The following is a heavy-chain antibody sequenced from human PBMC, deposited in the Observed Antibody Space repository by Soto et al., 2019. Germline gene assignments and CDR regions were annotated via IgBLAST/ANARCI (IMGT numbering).Heavy chain of an antibody. CDR3: ASRDSSGYYRLDYFDY. CDR1: GGSISSGGYY. V-gene: IGHV4-31*03. J-gene: IGHJ4*02. D-gene: IGHD3-22*01. CDR2: SYYSGST. Sequence: QVQLQESGPGLVKPSQTLSLTCTVSGGSISSGGYYWSWIRQHPGKGLERIGYSYYSGSTYYNPSLRSRVIRSLDTSKNQFSLKLSSVTAADTAVYYCASRDSSGYYRLDYFDYWGQGTLVTVSS.